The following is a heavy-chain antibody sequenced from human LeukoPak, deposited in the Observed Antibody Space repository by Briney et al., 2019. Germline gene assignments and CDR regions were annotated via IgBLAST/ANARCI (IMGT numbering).Heavy chain of an antibody. Sequence: SVKLSCTASGGTFTSYTISWVRHAPGQGPGWMGRIIPILGIANYAQKFQGRVTITADKSPSTAYMELSSLRSEDTAVYYCARVIVGATGYYFDYWGQGTLVTVSS. CDR3: ARVIVGATGYYFDY. V-gene: IGHV1-69*02. CDR2: IIPILGIA. J-gene: IGHJ4*02. D-gene: IGHD1-26*01. CDR1: GGTFTSYT.